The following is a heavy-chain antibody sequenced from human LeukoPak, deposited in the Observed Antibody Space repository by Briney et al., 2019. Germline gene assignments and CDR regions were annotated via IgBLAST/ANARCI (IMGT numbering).Heavy chain of an antibody. CDR2: ISSDGSST. J-gene: IGHJ6*03. CDR1: GFTFSSYW. CDR3: TRFSMARGLKEYMDV. V-gene: IGHV3-74*01. Sequence: GGSLRDSCAASGFTFSSYWMHWVRQVPGKGLVWVSRISSDGSSTTYADSVRGRFTISRDNAMNMLYLQMSSLRAEDTAVYYCTRFSMARGLKEYMDVSGEGTMFTVSS. D-gene: IGHD3-10*01.